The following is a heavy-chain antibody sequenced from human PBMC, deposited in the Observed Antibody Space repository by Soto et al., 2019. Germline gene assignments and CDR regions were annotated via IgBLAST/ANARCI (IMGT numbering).Heavy chain of an antibody. Sequence: QLQLQESGPGLVRSSETLSLTCSVSGASISTSSDFWGWIRQAPGKGLEWRGNVYQRGTARLNPSLKSRVSIFVDRSKNQFSLELNSATAADRAVYYCARQPESTSYFDYWGQGILVTVSS. D-gene: IGHD2-2*01. CDR3: ARQPESTSYFDY. V-gene: IGHV4-39*01. CDR2: VYQRGTA. J-gene: IGHJ4*02. CDR1: GASISTSSDF.